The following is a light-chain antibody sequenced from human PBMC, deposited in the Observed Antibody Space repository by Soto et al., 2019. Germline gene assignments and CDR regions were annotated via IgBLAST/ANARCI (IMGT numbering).Light chain of an antibody. CDR2: WAS. CDR1: QSVLYNSNNKNY. V-gene: IGKV4-1*01. Sequence: DIVMTQSPDSLAVSLGERATINCRSSQSVLYNSNNKNYLAWYQQKQGQPPKLLIYWASTRESRVPDRFSGSGSGTDFTLTISSLQAEDVAVYFCLQYYNTPRTLGQGTKVEIK. J-gene: IGKJ1*01. CDR3: LQYYNTPRT.